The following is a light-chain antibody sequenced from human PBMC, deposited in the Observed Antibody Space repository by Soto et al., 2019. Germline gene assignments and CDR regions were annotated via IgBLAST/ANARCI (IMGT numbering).Light chain of an antibody. J-gene: IGKJ1*01. CDR2: GAS. Sequence: EIVLTQSPGTLSLSPGERATLSCRASQSVSSSYLAWYQQKPGQAPRLLIYGASSRASDIPDRFSGSGSGTDFSLTISRLEPVDFAVYYCHHYGSSPRTFGQGTKVEIK. CDR1: QSVSSSY. V-gene: IGKV3-20*01. CDR3: HHYGSSPRT.